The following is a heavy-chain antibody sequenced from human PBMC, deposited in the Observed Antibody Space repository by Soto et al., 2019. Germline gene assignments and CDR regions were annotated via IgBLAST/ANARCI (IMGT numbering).Heavy chain of an antibody. J-gene: IGHJ6*02. CDR1: GGSISRGGYS. D-gene: IGHD3-16*01. V-gene: IGHV4-30-2*01. CDR2: IYHSGST. CDR3: ARARLGYDGMDV. Sequence: QLQLQESGSGLVKPSQTLSLTCAVSGGSISRGGYSWSWIRQPPGKGLEWIGYIYHSGSTYYNPSLKSRVTISVDRAQNQFSLKLSSVTAADTAVYYCARARLGYDGMDVWGQGTTVTGSS.